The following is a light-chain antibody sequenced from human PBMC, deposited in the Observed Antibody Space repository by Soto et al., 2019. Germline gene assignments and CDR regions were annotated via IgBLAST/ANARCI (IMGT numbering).Light chain of an antibody. Sequence: QSVLTQPASVSGSPGQSITISCTGTSSDVGGYNYVSWYQQHPGKAPKLMIYEVSNRPSGVSNRFAGSKSGNTASLTISGLHADEEADYYRSSYTSSSRVFGGGTKLTVL. CDR2: EVS. J-gene: IGLJ2*01. CDR3: SSYTSSSRV. V-gene: IGLV2-14*01. CDR1: SSDVGGYNY.